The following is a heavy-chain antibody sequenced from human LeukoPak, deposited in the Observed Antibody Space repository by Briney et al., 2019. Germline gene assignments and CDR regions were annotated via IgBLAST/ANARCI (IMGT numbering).Heavy chain of an antibody. CDR3: ATDRQPSRYLGLWS. V-gene: IGHV3-7*01. Sequence: GGSLRLSCAASGFTFDTHWMSWVRLAPGKGLEWVANIDVDGSGKYYVDSVKGRFTISRDNSKNSLYLQMNSLRAEDTALYYCATDRQPSRYLGLWSWGQGTRVTVSS. J-gene: IGHJ4*02. D-gene: IGHD5-18*01. CDR2: IDVDGSGK. CDR1: GFTFDTHW.